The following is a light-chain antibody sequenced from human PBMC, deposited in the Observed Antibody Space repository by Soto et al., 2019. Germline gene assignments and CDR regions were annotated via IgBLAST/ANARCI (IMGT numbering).Light chain of an antibody. J-gene: IGLJ3*02. V-gene: IGLV1-44*01. CDR2: SDN. CDR1: SSHIGRET. Sequence: QSVLTQPPSASGTPGQRVTISCSGTSSHIGRETVNWYQHLPGSAPKVLIYSDNQRPSGVPDRFSGSKSGPSASLALSDPRFEDEADYYCVAWAHGLNGWVFGGGTKLTVL. CDR3: VAWAHGLNGWV.